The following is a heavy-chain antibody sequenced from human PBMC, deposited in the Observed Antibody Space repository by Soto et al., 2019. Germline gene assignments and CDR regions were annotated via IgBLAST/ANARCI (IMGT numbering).Heavy chain of an antibody. CDR1: GFTFSSYA. V-gene: IGHV3-23*01. D-gene: IGHD2-15*01. CDR2: ISGSGGST. J-gene: IGHJ4*02. CDR3: AKDAQDIVVVVAANYFDY. Sequence: EVQLLESGGGLVQPGGSLRLSCAASGFTFSSYAMSWVRQAPGKGLEWVSAISGSGGSTYYADSVKGRFTISRDNSKNTLYLQMNSLRAEDTAVYYCAKDAQDIVVVVAANYFDYWGQGTLVTVPS.